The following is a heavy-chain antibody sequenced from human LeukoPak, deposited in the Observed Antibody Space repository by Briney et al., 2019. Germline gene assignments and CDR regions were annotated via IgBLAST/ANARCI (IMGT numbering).Heavy chain of an antibody. J-gene: IGHJ4*02. CDR1: GGSFSGYY. CDR3: ARGSGITMIPYFDY. Sequence: SETLSLTCALYGGSFSGYYWSWVRQPPGKGLEWIGEINHSGSTNYNPSLKSRVTISVDTSKNQFSLKLSSVTAADTAVYYCARGSGITMIPYFDYWGQGTLVTVSS. D-gene: IGHD3-22*01. V-gene: IGHV4-34*01. CDR2: INHSGST.